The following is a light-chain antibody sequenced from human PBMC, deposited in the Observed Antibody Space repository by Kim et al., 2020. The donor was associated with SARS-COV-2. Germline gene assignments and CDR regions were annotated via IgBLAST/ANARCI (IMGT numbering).Light chain of an antibody. CDR3: ATWDDSLTGFV. Sequence: GQRVTISCSGISSNIGINVVNWYQQRPGTAPKLLIYDSNQRPSGVPDRFSGSKSGTSASLAISGLQSEDEADYFCATWDDSLTGFVLGTGTKVTVL. J-gene: IGLJ1*01. V-gene: IGLV1-44*01. CDR1: SSNIGINV. CDR2: DSN.